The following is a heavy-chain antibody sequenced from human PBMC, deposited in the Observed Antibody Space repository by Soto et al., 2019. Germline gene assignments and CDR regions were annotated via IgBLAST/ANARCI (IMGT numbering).Heavy chain of an antibody. J-gene: IGHJ5*02. D-gene: IGHD1-26*01. Sequence: QVQLQESGPGLVKPSETLSLTCTVSGGSVNSGTYYWTWIRQPPGKGLEWIGIIYYSGSNNHNPSIMSLVTISVERSKNQVSTKLTSVAAADTSIYYCARDIVDPRNWFDVWGQGTLVTVSS. CDR3: ARDIVDPRNWFDV. CDR1: GGSVNSGTYY. CDR2: IYYSGSN. V-gene: IGHV4-61*01.